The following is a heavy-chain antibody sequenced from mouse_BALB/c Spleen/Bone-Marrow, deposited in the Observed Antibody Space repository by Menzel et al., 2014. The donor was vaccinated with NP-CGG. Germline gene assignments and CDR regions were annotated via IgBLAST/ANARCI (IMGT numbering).Heavy chain of an antibody. CDR1: GYTFTSYW. CDR2: TYPSDSYT. J-gene: IGHJ4*01. D-gene: IGHD2-10*02. V-gene: IGHV1S126*01. CDR3: TRQYGNYYAMDY. Sequence: VQLQESGAELVRPGASVKVSCKASGYTFTSYWINWVKQRPGQGLEWIGNTYPSDSYTNYNQNFKDKATLTVDKSSSTAYMQLSSPTSEDSAVYYCTRQYGNYYAMDYWGQGTSVTVSS.